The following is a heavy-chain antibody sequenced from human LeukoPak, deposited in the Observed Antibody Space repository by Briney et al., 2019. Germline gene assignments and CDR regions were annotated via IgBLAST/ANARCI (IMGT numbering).Heavy chain of an antibody. V-gene: IGHV4-39*07. D-gene: IGHD4-17*01. CDR3: ASGTTVTNFAY. CDR1: GGSISSSSYY. J-gene: IGHJ4*02. CDR2: IYYSGST. Sequence: PSETLSLTCTVSGGSISSSSYYWGWIRQPPGKGLEWIGSIYYSGSTYYNPSLKSRVTISVDTSKNQFSLKLSSVTAADTAVYYCASGTTVTNFAYWGQGTLVIVSS.